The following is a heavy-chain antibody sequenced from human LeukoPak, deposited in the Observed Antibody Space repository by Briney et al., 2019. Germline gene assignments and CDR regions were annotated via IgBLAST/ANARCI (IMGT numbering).Heavy chain of an antibody. CDR2: IYDSGDT. CDR3: ARADCASSNCYSTGAFDI. V-gene: IGHV4-4*07. J-gene: IGHJ3*02. Sequence: TSSETLSLTCTVSGGSISSYYWSWIRQPAGKGLEWIGRIYDSGDTNYNPSLRSRVTMSIDTYKNQFSLKLSSVTAADTAVYYCARADCASSNCYSTGAFDIWGQGTMVTVS. CDR1: GGSISSYY. D-gene: IGHD2-2*02.